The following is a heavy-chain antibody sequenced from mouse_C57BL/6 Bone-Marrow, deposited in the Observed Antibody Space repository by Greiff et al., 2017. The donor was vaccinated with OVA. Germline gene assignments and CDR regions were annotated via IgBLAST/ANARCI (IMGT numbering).Heavy chain of an antibody. D-gene: IGHD2-4*01. CDR3: ARRDYDEAWFAY. J-gene: IGHJ3*01. Sequence: VQLQESGTELVKPGASVKLSCKASGYTFTSYWMHWVKQRPGQGLEWIGNINPSNGGTNYNEKFKSKATLTVDKSSSTAYMQLSSLTSEDSAVYYCARRDYDEAWFAYWGQGTLVTVSA. V-gene: IGHV1-53*01. CDR1: GYTFTSYW. CDR2: INPSNGGT.